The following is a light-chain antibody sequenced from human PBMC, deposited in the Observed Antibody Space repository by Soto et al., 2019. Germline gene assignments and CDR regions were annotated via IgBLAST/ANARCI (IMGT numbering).Light chain of an antibody. CDR3: QQYNSYPT. CDR1: QSISSW. J-gene: IGKJ4*01. V-gene: IGKV1-5*01. CDR2: DAS. Sequence: QMTQSASTLSATVGDRVTITCRASQSISSWLAWYQQKPGKAPKLLIYDASSLESGVPSRFSGSGSGTEFTLTISSLQPDDFATYYCQQYNSYPTFGGGTKVDMK.